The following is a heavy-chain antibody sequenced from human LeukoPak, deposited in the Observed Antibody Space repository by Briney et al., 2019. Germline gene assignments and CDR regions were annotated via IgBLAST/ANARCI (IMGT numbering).Heavy chain of an antibody. J-gene: IGHJ4*02. CDR2: IYSGGST. D-gene: IGHD2-15*01. CDR1: GFTDSSNY. V-gene: IGHV3-66*01. CDR3: ARAYCSGGSCYSGYFDY. Sequence: GGSLRLSCAASGFTDSSNYMSWLRQAAGKGLEWVSVIYSGGSTYYADSVKGRFTIARDDSKNTLYLQMNSLRAEDTAVYYCARAYCSGGSCYSGYFDYWGQGTLVTVSS.